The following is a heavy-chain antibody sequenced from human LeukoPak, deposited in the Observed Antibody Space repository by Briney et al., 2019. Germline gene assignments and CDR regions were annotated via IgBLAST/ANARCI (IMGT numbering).Heavy chain of an antibody. D-gene: IGHD7-27*01. CDR2: IKEDGSEK. Sequence: GGSLRLSCAASEFTFSDYWMSWVRQAPGKGPEWVANIKEDGSEKQYVDSVKGRFTVSRDNAKNTLFLQMNSLRLEDTAVYYCATYKNWVAGDVWGQGTTVSVSS. CDR1: EFTFSDYW. J-gene: IGHJ6*02. V-gene: IGHV3-7*01. CDR3: ATYKNWVAGDV.